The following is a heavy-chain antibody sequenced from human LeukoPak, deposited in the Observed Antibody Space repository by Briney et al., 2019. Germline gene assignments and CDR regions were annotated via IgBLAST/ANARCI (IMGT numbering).Heavy chain of an antibody. D-gene: IGHD2-21*01. CDR2: ISSSSSAI. V-gene: IGHV3-48*02. CDR1: GFSFSRYN. CDR3: ATSVI. J-gene: IGHJ4*02. Sequence: GESLRLSCAASGFSFSRYNMNWVRQAPGKGLEWVSYISSSSSAIFYADSVKGRFTISRDNAKNSLYLQMNSLRDEDTAVYYCATSVIRGQGTLVTVSS.